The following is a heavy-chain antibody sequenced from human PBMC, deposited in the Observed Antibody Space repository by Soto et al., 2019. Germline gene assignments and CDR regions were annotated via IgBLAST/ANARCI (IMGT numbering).Heavy chain of an antibody. V-gene: IGHV3-23*01. J-gene: IGHJ3*02. CDR3: GKVMPPRDCTSTSCLGAFDI. Sequence: EEQLLESGGGLVRPGGSLRLSCAASAFTFRSYAMSWVRQAPGKGLEWVSAITASADTTYYADSVKGRFTISRDNSQSTLYLRMNSRRAEDTAVYYCGKVMPPRDCTSTSCLGAFDIWGQGTMVTGSS. CDR1: AFTFRSYA. CDR2: ITASADTT. D-gene: IGHD2-2*01.